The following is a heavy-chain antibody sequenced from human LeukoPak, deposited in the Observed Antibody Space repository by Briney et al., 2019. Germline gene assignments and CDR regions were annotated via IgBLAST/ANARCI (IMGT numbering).Heavy chain of an antibody. CDR1: GGSIISSNYY. CDR2: IYQSGSGSA. CDR3: ASTLRFLPYRRFDY. Sequence: PSETLSLTCSVSGGSIISSNYYWGWIRQPPGKGLEWIISIYQSGSGSAYDNPSLKSRVTISGDTSKNQFFLRLSSVTAADTAVYYCASTLRFLPYRRFDYWGQRTLVTVPS. J-gene: IGHJ4*02. V-gene: IGHV4-39*01. D-gene: IGHD3-3*01.